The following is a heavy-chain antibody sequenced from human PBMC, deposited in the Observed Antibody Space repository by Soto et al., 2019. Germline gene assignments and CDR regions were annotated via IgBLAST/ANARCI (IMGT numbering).Heavy chain of an antibody. V-gene: IGHV4-34*01. J-gene: IGHJ6*02. CDR1: GGSFSGYY. CDR3: EVYQFDSSGYYDSHYGMDV. Sequence: SETLSLTCAVYGGSFSGYYWSWIRQPPGKGLEWIGEINHSGSTNYNPSLKSRVTISVDTSKNQFSLKLSSVTAADTAVYYCEVYQFDSSGYYDSHYGMDVWGQGTTVTVS. D-gene: IGHD3-22*01. CDR2: INHSGST.